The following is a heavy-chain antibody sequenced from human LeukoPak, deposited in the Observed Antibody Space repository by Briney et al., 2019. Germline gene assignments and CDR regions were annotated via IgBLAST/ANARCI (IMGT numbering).Heavy chain of an antibody. CDR3: ARVAGTGFYYFDY. CDR1: GGSISSYY. J-gene: IGHJ4*02. CDR2: IYYSGST. Sequence: SETLSLTCTVSGGSISSYYWSWIRQPPGKGLEWIGYIYYSGSTNYNPSLKSRVTISVDASKNQFSLKLSSVTAADTAVYYCARVAGTGFYYFDYWGQGTLVTVSS. V-gene: IGHV4-59*01. D-gene: IGHD6-13*01.